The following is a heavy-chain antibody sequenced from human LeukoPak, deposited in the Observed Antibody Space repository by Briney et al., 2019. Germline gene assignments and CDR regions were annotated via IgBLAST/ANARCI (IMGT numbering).Heavy chain of an antibody. CDR1: GGSFSGYY. J-gene: IGHJ4*02. Sequence: SETLSLTCAVYGGSFSGYYWSWIRQPPGKGLEWIGEINHSGSTNYNPSLKSRVTISVDTSKNQFSLKLSSVTAADTAVYYCARGRGHYDYVWGSYRSPFEYWGQGTLVTVSS. CDR2: INHSGST. D-gene: IGHD3-16*02. CDR3: ARGRGHYDYVWGSYRSPFEY. V-gene: IGHV4-34*01.